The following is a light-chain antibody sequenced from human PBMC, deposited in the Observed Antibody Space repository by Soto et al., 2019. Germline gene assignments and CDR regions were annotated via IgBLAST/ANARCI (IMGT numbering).Light chain of an antibody. CDR1: QDISNY. CDR3: QQYDNPLLT. V-gene: IGKV1-33*01. Sequence: DIQMTQSPSSLSASVGDRVTITCQASQDISNYLNWYQHKPGKAPKLLIYDASNLETGVPSRFSGSGSGTDFTFTISSLQPEDIATYYCQQYDNPLLTFGGGTKVEIK. J-gene: IGKJ4*01. CDR2: DAS.